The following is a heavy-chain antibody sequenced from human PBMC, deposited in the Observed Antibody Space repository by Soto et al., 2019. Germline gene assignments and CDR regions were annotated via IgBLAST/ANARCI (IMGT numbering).Heavy chain of an antibody. D-gene: IGHD2-8*01. CDR1: GGSISSSSYY. Sequence: SETLSLTCTVSGGSISSSSYYWGWIRQPPGKGLEWIGSINHSGSTNYNPSLKSRVTISVDTSKNQFSLKLSSVTAADTAVYYCASRTDRPSTMAPVTHWGQGTLVTVSS. CDR3: ASRTDRPSTMAPVTH. CDR2: INHSGST. V-gene: IGHV4-39*07. J-gene: IGHJ4*02.